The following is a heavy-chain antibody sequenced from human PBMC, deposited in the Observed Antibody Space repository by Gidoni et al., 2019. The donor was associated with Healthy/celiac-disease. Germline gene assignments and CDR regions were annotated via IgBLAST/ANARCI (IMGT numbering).Heavy chain of an antibody. D-gene: IGHD3-22*01. J-gene: IGHJ3*02. V-gene: IGHV3-53*04. CDR3: ASEGLDSSGYYYVCAFDI. Sequence: EVQLVESGGGLVQPGGSLRLSCAASGFTVRRKYMSWVRQAPGKGLEWVSVIYSGGSTYYADSVKRRFTISRHNSKNTLYLQMNSLRAEDTAVYYCASEGLDSSGYYYVCAFDIWGQGTMVTVSS. CDR2: IYSGGST. CDR1: GFTVRRKY.